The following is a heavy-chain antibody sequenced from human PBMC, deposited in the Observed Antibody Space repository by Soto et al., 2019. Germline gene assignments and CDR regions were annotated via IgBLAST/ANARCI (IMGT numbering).Heavy chain of an antibody. CDR1: GFTFGTFA. CDR2: ISGSGDRT. V-gene: IGHV3-23*01. Sequence: GGALRLSCAASGFTFGTFAMSWVRQAPGKGLEWVSFISGSGDRTSYADPVKGRFTISRDTSENMLYLQMNSLRLEDTARYYCAKLRYYDFWSGENWFDPWGQGTLVPVSS. D-gene: IGHD3-3*01. J-gene: IGHJ5*02. CDR3: AKLRYYDFWSGENWFDP.